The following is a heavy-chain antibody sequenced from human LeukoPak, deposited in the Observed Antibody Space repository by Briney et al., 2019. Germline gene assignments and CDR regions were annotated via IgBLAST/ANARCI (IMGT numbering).Heavy chain of an antibody. V-gene: IGHV3-21*01. D-gene: IGHD6-19*01. CDR3: ARAWNALAVAGTAYYYYMDV. CDR2: ITSSSNYI. J-gene: IGHJ6*03. CDR1: GFTFSSYN. Sequence: GGSLRLSCAASGFTFSSYNMNWVRQAPGKGLEWVSSITSSSNYIYYADSVKGRFTISRDNAKNSLYLQMNSLRAEDTAVYYCARAWNALAVAGTAYYYYMDVWGKGTTVTVSS.